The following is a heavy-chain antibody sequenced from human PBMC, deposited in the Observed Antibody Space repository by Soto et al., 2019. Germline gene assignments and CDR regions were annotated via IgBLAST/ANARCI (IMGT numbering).Heavy chain of an antibody. Sequence: QVQLVQSGAEVKKPGASVKVSCKASGYTFTSYYMHWVRQAPGQGLEWMGVIDPSGGSTDYTQKCHGRVTMTRYTSTSTVYMELSRLRAEDTAVFYWASEGNGSKLGPSFGFDYWGQGTLVTVSS. CDR3: ASEGNGSKLGPSFGFDY. J-gene: IGHJ4*02. CDR2: IDPSGGST. CDR1: GYTFTSYY. D-gene: IGHD2-8*01. V-gene: IGHV1-46*01.